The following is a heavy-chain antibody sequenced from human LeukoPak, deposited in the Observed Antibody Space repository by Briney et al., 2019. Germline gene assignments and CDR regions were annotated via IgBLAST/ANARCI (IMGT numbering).Heavy chain of an antibody. Sequence: PSETLSLTCAVYGGSFSGYYWSWIRQPPGKGLEWIGEINHSGSTNYNPSLKSRVTISVDTSKNQFSLKLSSVTAADTAVYYCARGTRGYYDSSGYYYGYWGQGTWSPSPQ. CDR3: ARGTRGYYDSSGYYYGY. CDR1: GGSFSGYY. D-gene: IGHD3-22*01. CDR2: INHSGST. J-gene: IGHJ4*02. V-gene: IGHV4-34*01.